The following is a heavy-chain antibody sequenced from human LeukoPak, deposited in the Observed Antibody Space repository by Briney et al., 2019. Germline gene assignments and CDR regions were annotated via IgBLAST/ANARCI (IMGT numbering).Heavy chain of an antibody. CDR3: ARRYYYNLGSFPFDF. CDR2: IYYSGST. D-gene: IGHD3-10*01. J-gene: IGHJ4*02. V-gene: IGHV4-39*07. CDR1: GGSIGSSSYY. Sequence: SETLSLTCTVSGGSIGSSSYYWGWIRQPPGKGLEWIGSIYYSGSTYYNPSLKSRVTISVDTSKNQFSLKLSSVTAADTAVYYCARRYYYNLGSFPFDFWGQGTLVTVSS.